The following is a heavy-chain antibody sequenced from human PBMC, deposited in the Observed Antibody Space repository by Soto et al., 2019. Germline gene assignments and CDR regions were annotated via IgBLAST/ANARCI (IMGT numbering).Heavy chain of an antibody. Sequence: GGSLRLSCAASGFTVSSNYMSWVLQAPGKGLEWVSVIYSGGSTYYADSVKGRFTISRDNSKNTLYLQMNSLRAEDTAVYYCARGSPREKTRYWYFDLWGRGTLVTVSS. V-gene: IGHV3-53*01. CDR2: IYSGGST. CDR3: ARGSPREKTRYWYFDL. J-gene: IGHJ2*01. CDR1: GFTVSSNY.